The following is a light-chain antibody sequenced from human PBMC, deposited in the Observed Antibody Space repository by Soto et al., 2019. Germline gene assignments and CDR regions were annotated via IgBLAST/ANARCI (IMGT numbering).Light chain of an antibody. Sequence: QSALTQPPSVSGAPGQRVTISCTRSNSNIGAGSDVHWYQQLPGTAPKLLMSNNNNRPSGVPDRFSGSKSGTSASLTITGLQAEDEADYYCQSYDSLSGYVFGTGTKVTV. CDR3: QSYDSLSGYV. CDR2: NNN. CDR1: NSNIGAGSD. J-gene: IGLJ1*01. V-gene: IGLV1-40*01.